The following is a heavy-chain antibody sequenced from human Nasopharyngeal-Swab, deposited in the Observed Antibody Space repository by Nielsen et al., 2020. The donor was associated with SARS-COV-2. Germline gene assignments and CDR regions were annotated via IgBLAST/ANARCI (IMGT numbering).Heavy chain of an antibody. V-gene: IGHV4-34*01. D-gene: IGHD3-22*01. CDR2: INHSGST. J-gene: IGHJ6*02. Sequence: WIRLPPGKGLEWIGEINHSGSTNYNPSLKSRVTISVDTSKNQFSLKLSSVTAADTAVYYCARGTVYYYDSSGYYYYYYYYGMDVWGQGTTVTVSS. CDR3: ARGTVYYYDSSGYYYYYYYYGMDV.